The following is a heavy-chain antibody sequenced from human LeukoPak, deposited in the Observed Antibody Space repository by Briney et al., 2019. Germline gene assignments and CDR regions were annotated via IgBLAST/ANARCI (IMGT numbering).Heavy chain of an antibody. J-gene: IGHJ6*03. CDR3: AKDLPYGSGSYDHYYMDV. CDR2: IRYDGSNK. CDR1: GFTVSSYG. Sequence: GGSLRLSCAASGFTVSSYGMHWVRQAPGKGLEWVAFIRYDGSNKYYADSVKGRFTISRDNSKNTLYLQMNSLRAEDTAVYYCAKDLPYGSGSYDHYYMDVWGKGTTVTVSS. D-gene: IGHD3-10*01. V-gene: IGHV3-30*02.